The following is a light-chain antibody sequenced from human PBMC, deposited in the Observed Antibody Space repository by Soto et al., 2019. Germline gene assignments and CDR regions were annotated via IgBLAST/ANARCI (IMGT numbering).Light chain of an antibody. Sequence: EIVLTQSPGTLSLSPGARATLSCRARQSVSSSNLAWYQQKPGQAPRLLIYGASTRATGIPARFSGRGSGTEFTLTISSLQSEDFAVYYCQQYNNWPPETFGQGTKVDNK. V-gene: IGKV3-15*01. CDR3: QQYNNWPPET. CDR2: GAS. CDR1: QSVSSSN. J-gene: IGKJ1*01.